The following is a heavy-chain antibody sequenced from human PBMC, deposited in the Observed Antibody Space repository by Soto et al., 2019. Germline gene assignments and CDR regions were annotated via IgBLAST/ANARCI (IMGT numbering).Heavy chain of an antibody. CDR2: ISSSSSYI. Sequence: GGSLRLSCAASGFTFSSYSMNWVRQAPGKGLEWVSSISSSSSYIYYADSVKGRFTISRDNAKNSLYLQMNSLRAEDTAVYYCATGGGGDYDYYYYYGMDVWGQGTTVTVSS. J-gene: IGHJ6*02. V-gene: IGHV3-21*01. CDR3: ATGGGGDYDYYYYYGMDV. D-gene: IGHD4-17*01. CDR1: GFTFSSYS.